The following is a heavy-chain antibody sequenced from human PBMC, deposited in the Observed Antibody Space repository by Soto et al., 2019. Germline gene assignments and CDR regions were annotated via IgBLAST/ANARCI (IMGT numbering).Heavy chain of an antibody. CDR3: ARANQDGYYYYGMDV. Sequence: ASVKVSCKASGYTFTAYYIHWVRQAPGQGLEWMGWINPNSGGTNYAQKFQGWVTMTRDTSISTAYMELSRLRSDDTAVYYCARANQDGYYYYGMDVWGQGNTVTVSS. CDR1: GYTFTAYY. CDR2: INPNSGGT. D-gene: IGHD7-27*01. V-gene: IGHV1-2*04. J-gene: IGHJ6*01.